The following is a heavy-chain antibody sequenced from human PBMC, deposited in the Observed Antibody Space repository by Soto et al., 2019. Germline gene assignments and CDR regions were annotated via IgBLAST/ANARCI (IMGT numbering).Heavy chain of an antibody. J-gene: IGHJ5*02. V-gene: IGHV4-59*01. Sequence: SETLSLTCTVSGGSISSYYWSWIRQPPGKGLEWIGYIYYSGSTNYNPSPKSRVTISVDTSKNQFSLKLSSVTAADTAVYYCARAGSDIVVVPAAPGWFDPWGQGTLVTVSS. CDR1: GGSISSYY. D-gene: IGHD2-2*01. CDR3: ARAGSDIVVVPAAPGWFDP. CDR2: IYYSGST.